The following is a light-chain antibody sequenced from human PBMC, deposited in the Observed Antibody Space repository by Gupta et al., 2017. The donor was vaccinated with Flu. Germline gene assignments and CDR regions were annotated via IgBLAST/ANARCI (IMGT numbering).Light chain of an antibody. J-gene: IGKJ4*01. V-gene: IGKV3-11*01. CDR1: QSVSSY. CDR3: QQRSNWPPLT. CDR2: DAS. Sequence: EIILTQSPATLSLYPGERATLSCRARQSVSSYLAWYQQKPGQAPRLLIYDASNRATGIPARFSGSGSGTDFTLTISSLEPEDFAVYYCQQRSNWPPLTFGGGTKVEIK.